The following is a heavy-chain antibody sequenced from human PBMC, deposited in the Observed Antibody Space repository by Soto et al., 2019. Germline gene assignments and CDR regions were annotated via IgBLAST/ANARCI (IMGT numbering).Heavy chain of an antibody. J-gene: IGHJ4*02. Sequence: PSETLSLTCAVSGGSISSSNWWSWVRQPPGKGLEWIGEIYHSGSTNYNPSLKSRVTISVDKSKNQFSLKLSSVTAADTAVYYCASSPPEYSSSWYYFDYWGQGTLVTVPS. CDR1: GGSISSSNW. CDR3: ASSPPEYSSSWYYFDY. D-gene: IGHD6-13*01. V-gene: IGHV4-4*02. CDR2: IYHSGST.